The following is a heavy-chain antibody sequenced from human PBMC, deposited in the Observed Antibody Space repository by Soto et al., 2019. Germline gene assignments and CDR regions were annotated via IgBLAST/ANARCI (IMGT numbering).Heavy chain of an antibody. D-gene: IGHD2-8*01. V-gene: IGHV4-59*01. CDR3: ARRYAGNFDY. Sequence: QVQLQESGPGLVKPSETLSLTCTVSGGSISSYYWSWIRQPPGKGLEWIGYIYYSGSTNYNPSLKIRVTISVDTSKNRFSMKLSSVTDADTAVYYCARRYAGNFDYWGQGTLVTVSS. J-gene: IGHJ4*02. CDR2: IYYSGST. CDR1: GGSISSYY.